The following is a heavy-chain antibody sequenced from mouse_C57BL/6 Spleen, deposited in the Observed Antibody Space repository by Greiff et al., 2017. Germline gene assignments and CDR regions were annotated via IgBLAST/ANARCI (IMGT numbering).Heavy chain of an antibody. CDR2: IWRGGST. CDR3: AKTFTTVVAEAMDY. Sequence: VKLVESGPGLVQPSQSLSITCTVSGFSLTSYGVHWVRQSPGKGLEWLGVIWRGGSTDYNAAFMSRLSLPKDNSKSQVFFKMNSLQAADTAIYYCAKTFTTVVAEAMDYWGQGTSVTVSA. J-gene: IGHJ4*01. V-gene: IGHV2-5*01. CDR1: GFSLTSYG. D-gene: IGHD1-1*01.